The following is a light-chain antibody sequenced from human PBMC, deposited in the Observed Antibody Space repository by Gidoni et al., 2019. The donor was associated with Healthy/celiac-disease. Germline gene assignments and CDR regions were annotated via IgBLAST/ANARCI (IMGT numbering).Light chain of an antibody. V-gene: IGKV3-15*01. CDR1: QSVSSN. J-gene: IGKJ2*01. Sequence: EIVMTQSPATLSESPGERATLSCRASQSVSSNLAWYQQKPGQAPRLLIYGASTRATGIPARFSGSGSGTEFTLTISSLQSEDFAVYYCQQRKTFGQGTKLEIK. CDR2: GAS. CDR3: QQRKT.